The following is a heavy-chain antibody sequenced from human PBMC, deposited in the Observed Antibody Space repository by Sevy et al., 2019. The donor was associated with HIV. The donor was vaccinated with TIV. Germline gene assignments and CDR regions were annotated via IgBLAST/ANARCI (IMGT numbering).Heavy chain of an antibody. CDR3: ASDGRSSSTAIYYYYYGMDV. CDR1: GFTFSSYA. J-gene: IGHJ6*02. D-gene: IGHD2-15*01. CDR2: ISYAGSNK. V-gene: IGHV3-30-3*01. Sequence: GGSLRLSCAASGFTFSSYAMHWVRQAPGKGLEWVAVISYAGSNKYYADSVKGRFTISRDNSKNTLYLQMNSLRAEDTAVYYCASDGRSSSTAIYYYYYGMDVWGQGTTVTVSS.